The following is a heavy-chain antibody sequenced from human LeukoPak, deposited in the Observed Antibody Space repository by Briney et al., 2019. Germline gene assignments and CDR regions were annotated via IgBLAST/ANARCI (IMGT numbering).Heavy chain of an antibody. CDR2: MSYSGST. J-gene: IGHJ6*02. D-gene: IGHD6-13*01. Sequence: PSETLSLTCTVSGGSVSSGSYYWSWIRQPPGKGLEWIGYMSYSGSTNYNPSLKSRVTISVDTSKNQFSLKLSSVTAADTAVCYCARVFRTAAGSYFYYYGMDVWGQGTTVTVSS. CDR3: ARVFRTAAGSYFYYYGMDV. CDR1: GGSVSSGSYY. V-gene: IGHV4-61*01.